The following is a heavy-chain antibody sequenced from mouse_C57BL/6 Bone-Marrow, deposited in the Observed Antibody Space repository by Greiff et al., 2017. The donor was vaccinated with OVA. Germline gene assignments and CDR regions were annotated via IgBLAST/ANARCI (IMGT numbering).Heavy chain of an antibody. Sequence: QVQLQQPGAELVRPGTSVKLSCKASGYTFTSYWMHWVKQRPGHGLAWIGVIDPSDSYTNYNQKFKGKATLTVDTSSSTAYMQLSSLTSEDSAVYYCARGSGSWFAYWGQGTLVTVSA. CDR3: ARGSGSWFAY. CDR1: GYTFTSYW. D-gene: IGHD1-3*01. V-gene: IGHV1-59*01. J-gene: IGHJ3*01. CDR2: IDPSDSYT.